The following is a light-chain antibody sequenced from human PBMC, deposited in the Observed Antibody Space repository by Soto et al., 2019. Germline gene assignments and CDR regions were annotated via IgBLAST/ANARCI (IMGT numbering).Light chain of an antibody. CDR2: GAS. Sequence: EIVLTQSPGTLSLSPGERATLSCRASQSVNSRLAWYQHKPGQAPRLLISGASSRATGIPDRFSGSGSATAFTLTISRLEPEDFALYYCQHYGRSPITFGQGTRLEIK. CDR3: QHYGRSPIT. J-gene: IGKJ5*01. CDR1: QSVNSR. V-gene: IGKV3-20*01.